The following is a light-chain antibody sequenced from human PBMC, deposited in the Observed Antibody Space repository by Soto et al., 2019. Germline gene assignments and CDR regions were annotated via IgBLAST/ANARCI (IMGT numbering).Light chain of an antibody. CDR2: GAS. V-gene: IGKV3-20*01. J-gene: IGKJ5*01. Sequence: EIVLTQPPGTLSLSPGERATLSCRASQSVSSSYLTWYQQKPGQAPRLLIYGASSRATGIPDRFSGSGSGTDFTLTISRLEPVDFAVYYCQQYGSSPPITFGQGTRLEIK. CDR3: QQYGSSPPIT. CDR1: QSVSSSY.